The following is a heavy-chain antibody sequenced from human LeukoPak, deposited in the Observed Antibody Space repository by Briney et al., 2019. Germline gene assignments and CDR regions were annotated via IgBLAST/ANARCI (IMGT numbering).Heavy chain of an antibody. V-gene: IGHV3-33*01. CDR1: GFTFSSYG. J-gene: IGHJ6*02. CDR2: IWYDGSNK. D-gene: IGHD2-8*02. Sequence: GGSLRLSCAASGFTFSSYGMHWVRQAPGQGLEWVAVIWYDGSNKYYADSVKGRFTISRDNSKNTLYLQGNNLRAEDTAVYCCARGRWDTGGLHGMDVWGQGTTVTVSS. CDR3: ARGRWDTGGLHGMDV.